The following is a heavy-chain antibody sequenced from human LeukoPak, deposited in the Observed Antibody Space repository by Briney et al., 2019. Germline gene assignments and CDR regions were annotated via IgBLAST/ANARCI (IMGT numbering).Heavy chain of an antibody. V-gene: IGHV3-7*01. CDR3: AREIQIYGADYDILTGYDY. Sequence: GGSLRLSCAASGFTFSSYWMSWVRQAPEKGLEWVANIKQDGSEKYYVDSVKGRFTISRDNAKNSLYLQMNSLRAEDTAVYYCAREIQIYGADYDILTGYDYWGQGTLVTVSS. CDR2: IKQDGSEK. J-gene: IGHJ4*02. CDR1: GFTFSSYW. D-gene: IGHD3-9*01.